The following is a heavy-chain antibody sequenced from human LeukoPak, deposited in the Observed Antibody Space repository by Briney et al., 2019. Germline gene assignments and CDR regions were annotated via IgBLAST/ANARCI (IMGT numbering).Heavy chain of an antibody. CDR2: IHYDGSIK. Sequence: SGGSLTLSCGASGLTFSAYGMHWVRQAPGKGLEGVAFIHYDGSIKSYADSVKGRFTISRDNSNNTLYLQMNGLTTEDMAVYYCAKLSRTLPVDYWGQGTLVTVSS. V-gene: IGHV3-30*02. CDR1: GLTFSAYG. J-gene: IGHJ4*02. CDR3: AKLSRTLPVDY. D-gene: IGHD2/OR15-2a*01.